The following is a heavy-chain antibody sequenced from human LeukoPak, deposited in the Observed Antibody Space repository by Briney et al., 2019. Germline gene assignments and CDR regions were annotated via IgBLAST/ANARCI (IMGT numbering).Heavy chain of an antibody. V-gene: IGHV3-48*04. CDR1: GFTFGSYS. Sequence: PGGSLRLSCAASGFTFGSYSMNWVRQAPGKGLECISYISSGGGSIHYADSVKGRFTISRDNAQNSLYLQMISLRVEDTAVYYCATSSSFDWGRGTLVTVSS. CDR2: ISSGGGSI. J-gene: IGHJ4*02. CDR3: ATSSSFD. D-gene: IGHD6-13*01.